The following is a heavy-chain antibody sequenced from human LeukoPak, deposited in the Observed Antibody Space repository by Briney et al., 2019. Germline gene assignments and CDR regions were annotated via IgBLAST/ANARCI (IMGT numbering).Heavy chain of an antibody. D-gene: IGHD3-22*01. CDR2: INHSGST. Sequence: PSETLSLTCAVYGGSLSGYYWSWIPQPPGKGLEWIGEINHSGSTNYNPTLKSRVTISVDTSKNQFSLRLNSVTAADTALYYCVRETATSYYDSAGYYRQTEVFDVWGQGTKVTVSS. CDR1: GGSLSGYY. V-gene: IGHV4-34*01. CDR3: VRETATSYYDSAGYYRQTEVFDV. J-gene: IGHJ3*01.